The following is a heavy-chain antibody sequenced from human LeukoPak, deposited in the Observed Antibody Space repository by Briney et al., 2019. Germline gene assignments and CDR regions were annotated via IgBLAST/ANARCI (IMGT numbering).Heavy chain of an antibody. CDR2: INHTGST. V-gene: IGHV4-34*01. J-gene: IGHJ5*02. CDR1: GGPFSGYY. Sequence: SETLSLTCAVYGGPFSGYYWSWIRQPPGKGLEWIGEINHTGSTNYNPSLKSRVTISVDTSKNQFSLKLSSVTAADTAMYYCARGEAGHCSSTSCYGFRWFDPWGQGTLVTVSS. D-gene: IGHD2-2*01. CDR3: ARGEAGHCSSTSCYGFRWFDP.